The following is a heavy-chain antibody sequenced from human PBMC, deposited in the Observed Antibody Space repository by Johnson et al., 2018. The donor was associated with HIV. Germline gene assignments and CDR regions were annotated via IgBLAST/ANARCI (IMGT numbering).Heavy chain of an antibody. V-gene: IGHV3-30*03. CDR3: VRAGRWSGDTFDI. J-gene: IGHJ3*02. Sequence: QVQLVESGGGVVQPGRSLRLSCAASGFTFSSYGMHWVRQAPGKGLEWVAVISYDGSNKYYADSVKGRFTISRDNAKNTLYLEMKSLRVDDTAVYYCVRAGRWSGDTFDIWGQGTMVTVSS. CDR2: ISYDGSNK. D-gene: IGHD3-10*01. CDR1: GFTFSSYG.